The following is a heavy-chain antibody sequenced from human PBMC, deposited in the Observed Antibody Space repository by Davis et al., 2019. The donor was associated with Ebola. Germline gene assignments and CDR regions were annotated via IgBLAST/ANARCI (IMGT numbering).Heavy chain of an antibody. Sequence: GESLKISCAASGFSVTTKYMNWFRQAPGKGLQWVSIMYSGGTTYYADSVKGRFTISRDSSKNTVYLQMNSLRAEDTAVYYCARGDFYYGVDVWGQGTTVTVSS. J-gene: IGHJ6*02. CDR2: MYSGGTT. CDR1: GFSVTTKY. V-gene: IGHV3-53*01. CDR3: ARGDFYYGVDV.